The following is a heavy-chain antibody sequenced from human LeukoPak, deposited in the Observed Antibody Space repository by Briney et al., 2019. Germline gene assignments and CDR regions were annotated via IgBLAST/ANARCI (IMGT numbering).Heavy chain of an antibody. J-gene: IGHJ4*02. CDR2: ISWNSKNI. Sequence: PGGSLRLSCAASGFTFDDYAMHWVRQAPGKGLEWVSGISWNSKNIGYADSVKGRFTISRDNAKNSLYLQMNSLRAEDTAVYYCARDGSIAAAGTLDYWGQGTLVTVYS. V-gene: IGHV3-9*01. CDR3: ARDGSIAAAGTLDY. D-gene: IGHD6-13*01. CDR1: GFTFDDYA.